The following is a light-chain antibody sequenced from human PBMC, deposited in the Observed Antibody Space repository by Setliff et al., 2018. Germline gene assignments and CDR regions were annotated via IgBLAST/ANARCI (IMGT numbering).Light chain of an antibody. CDR1: SSDVGGYNY. J-gene: IGLJ1*01. Sequence: QSVLTQPASVSGSPGQSITIPCTGTSSDVGGYNYVSWYQQHPGKAPKLTIYDVSKRPSGVSNRFSGSKSGNTASLTISGLQAEDEADYYCSSYTSSSTYVFGTGTKVTVL. V-gene: IGLV2-14*01. CDR3: SSYTSSSTYV. CDR2: DVS.